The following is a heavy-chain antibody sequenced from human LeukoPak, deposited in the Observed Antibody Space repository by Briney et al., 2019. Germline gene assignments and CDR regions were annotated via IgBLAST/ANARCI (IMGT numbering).Heavy chain of an antibody. CDR1: GFTFSSYW. V-gene: IGHV3-7*01. Sequence: GGSLRLSCAASGFTFSSYWMSWVRQAPGKGLEWVANIKQDGSEKYYVDSVKGRLTISRDNAKNSLYLQMNSLRAEDTAVYYCARGQFRRYSSSWYWFDPWGQGTLVTVSS. J-gene: IGHJ5*02. CDR2: IKQDGSEK. CDR3: ARGQFRRYSSSWYWFDP. D-gene: IGHD6-13*01.